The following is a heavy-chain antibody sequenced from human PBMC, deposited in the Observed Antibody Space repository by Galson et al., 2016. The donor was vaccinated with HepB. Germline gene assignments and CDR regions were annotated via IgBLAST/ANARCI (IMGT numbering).Heavy chain of an antibody. CDR1: GFSFSSYA. Sequence: SLRLSCAASGFSFSSYAMHWVRQAPGKGLGGVAIISYDGGNKFYADSVKDRFTISRGNSKNTLYLQMNSLRVEDTALYYCARSDSGYDSFDCWGQGTLVTVSS. D-gene: IGHD5-12*01. CDR2: ISYDGGNK. CDR3: ARSDSGYDSFDC. V-gene: IGHV3-30*04. J-gene: IGHJ4*02.